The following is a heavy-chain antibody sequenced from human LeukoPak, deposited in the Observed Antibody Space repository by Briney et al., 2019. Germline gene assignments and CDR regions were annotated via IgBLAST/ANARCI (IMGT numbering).Heavy chain of an antibody. CDR3: ARDSPHAAAGTL. CDR1: GFTFSSHS. J-gene: IGHJ4*02. CDR2: ISSNSVHI. Sequence: TSGGSLRLSCAASGFTFSSHSMNWVRQAPGKGLDWVSSISSNSVHILYADSVKGRFTISRDNAKNSLYLQMNSLRAEDTAVYYCARDSPHAAAGTLWGQGTLVTVSS. D-gene: IGHD6-13*01. V-gene: IGHV3-21*01.